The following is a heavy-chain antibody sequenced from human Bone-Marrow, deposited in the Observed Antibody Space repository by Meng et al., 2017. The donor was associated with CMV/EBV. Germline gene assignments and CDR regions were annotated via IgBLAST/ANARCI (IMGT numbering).Heavy chain of an antibody. CDR3: ARDWGRDCSSTSCYGMDV. D-gene: IGHD2-2*01. J-gene: IGHJ6*02. CDR1: GFTISSYA. Sequence: GESLKISCASSGFTISSYAMHWVREAPGKGLEWVSVISYDGSNKYYADSVKGRFTISRDNSKNTLYLQMNSVRAEDTAVYYWARDWGRDCSSTSCYGMDVWGQGTMVTVSS. V-gene: IGHV3-30-3*01. CDR2: ISYDGSNK.